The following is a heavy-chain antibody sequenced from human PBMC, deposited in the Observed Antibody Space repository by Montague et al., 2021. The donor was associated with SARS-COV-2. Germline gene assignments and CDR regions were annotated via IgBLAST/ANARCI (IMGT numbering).Heavy chain of an antibody. CDR1: GDTVWSNTAA. Sequence: CAISGDTVWSNTAAWNWIRQSPWGGLEWLGRTNYRSKWTSDCATSVEGRISIDPDTSKNQFFLHLRSVTPEDTGVYYCVRDTGSAQAGFDAWGQGTLVTVSS. CDR2: TNYRSKWTS. CDR3: VRDTGSAQAGFDA. D-gene: IGHD4-17*01. V-gene: IGHV6-1*01. J-gene: IGHJ4*02.